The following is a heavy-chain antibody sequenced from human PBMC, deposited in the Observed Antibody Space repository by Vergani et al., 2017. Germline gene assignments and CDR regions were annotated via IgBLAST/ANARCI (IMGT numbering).Heavy chain of an antibody. V-gene: IGHV3-48*04. CDR1: GFTFSSYS. CDR3: AREFTTFDY. Sequence: EVQLVESGGGLVQPGGSLRLSCAASGFTFSSYSMNWVRQAPGKGLEWVSYISSSSSTIYYADSVTGLFTISRDNAKNSLYLQMNSLRAEDTAVYYCAREFTTFDYWGQGTLVTVSS. CDR2: ISSSSSTI. D-gene: IGHD1-1*01. J-gene: IGHJ4*02.